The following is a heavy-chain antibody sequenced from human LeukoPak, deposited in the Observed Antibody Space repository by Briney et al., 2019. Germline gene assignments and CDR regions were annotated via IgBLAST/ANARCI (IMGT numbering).Heavy chain of an antibody. CDR2: IFHSGNS. CDR1: SYSIISGSY. D-gene: IGHD4-17*01. Sequence: SETLSLTCAVSSYSIISGSYWGWIRQSPGKGLEWVGSIFHSGNSYYNPSLKSRLTMSVDTSKNQFSLKLTSVTAADTALYYCARVTYVDDMLYQYFDYWGQRILVTLSS. V-gene: IGHV4-38-2*01. CDR3: ARVTYVDDMLYQYFDY. J-gene: IGHJ4*02.